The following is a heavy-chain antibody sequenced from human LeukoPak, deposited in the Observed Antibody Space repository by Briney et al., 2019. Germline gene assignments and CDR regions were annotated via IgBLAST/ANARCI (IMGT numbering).Heavy chain of an antibody. V-gene: IGHV3-30*04. CDR1: GFTFSSYA. D-gene: IGHD5-18*01. Sequence: GGSLRLSCAASGFTFSSYAMHWVRQAPGKGLEWVAVISYDGSNKYYADSVKGRFTISRDNSKNTLYLQMNSLRAEDSAVYYCARCGGYSYGYYYYYGMDVWGQGTTVTVSS. CDR3: ARCGGYSYGYYYYYGMDV. J-gene: IGHJ6*02. CDR2: ISYDGSNK.